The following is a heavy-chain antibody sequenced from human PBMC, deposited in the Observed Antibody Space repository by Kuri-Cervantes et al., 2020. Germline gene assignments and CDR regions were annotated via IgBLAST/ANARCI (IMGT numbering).Heavy chain of an antibody. CDR3: ARLPGYSRAHLN. J-gene: IGHJ4*02. Sequence: SETLSLTCAVSGGSISSSNWWSWVRQPPGKGLEWSGEIYHSGSTNYNPSLKSRVTISVDKSKNQFSLKLSSVTAADTAVYYCARLPGYSRAHLNWGQGTLVTVSS. CDR2: IYHSGST. D-gene: IGHD1-26*01. V-gene: IGHV4-4*02. CDR1: GGSISSSNW.